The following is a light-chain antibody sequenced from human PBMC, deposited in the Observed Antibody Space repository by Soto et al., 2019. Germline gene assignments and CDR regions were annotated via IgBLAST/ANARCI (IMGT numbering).Light chain of an antibody. CDR3: QQSDSIPT. Sequence: DIQMTQSPSSLSASVGDRVNITCRASRSISTFSNWYQHKPGTAPKLLIYDASRLQSGVPSRFSGSASGTDFTLTIGSLRPEDVATYYCQQSDSIPTFGGGTKVEI. J-gene: IGKJ4*01. CDR2: DAS. V-gene: IGKV1-39*01. CDR1: RSISTF.